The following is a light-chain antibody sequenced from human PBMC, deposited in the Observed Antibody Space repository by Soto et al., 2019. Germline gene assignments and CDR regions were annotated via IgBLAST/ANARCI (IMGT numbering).Light chain of an antibody. Sequence: EIVLTQSPATLSLSPGERATLSCRASQSVSSHLAWYQQKPGQAPRFLIYDASNRATGIPARFSGSGSGTDFTLTISSLEPEDFAVYYCQQRSNCPLTFGGGTKVDSK. CDR1: QSVSSH. J-gene: IGKJ4*01. CDR3: QQRSNCPLT. CDR2: DAS. V-gene: IGKV3-11*01.